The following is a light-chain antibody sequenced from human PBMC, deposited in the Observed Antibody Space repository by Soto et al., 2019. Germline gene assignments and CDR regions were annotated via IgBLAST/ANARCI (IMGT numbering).Light chain of an antibody. CDR1: QRISSW. CDR2: KAS. J-gene: IGKJ1*01. V-gene: IGKV1-5*03. Sequence: DIQMTQSPSTLSASVGDRVTIACRASQRISSWLAWYQQKPGKAPKLLIYKASSLESGVPSRFSGSGYGTEFTLTISSLQPDDFATYYCQQYNSPWTFGQGTKVEIK. CDR3: QQYNSPWT.